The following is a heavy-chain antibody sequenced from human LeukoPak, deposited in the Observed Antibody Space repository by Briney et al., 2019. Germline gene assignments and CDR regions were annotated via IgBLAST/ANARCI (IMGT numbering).Heavy chain of an antibody. D-gene: IGHD6-19*01. CDR1: GFIFSKYA. V-gene: IGHV3-23*01. CDR2: ISGSGGST. J-gene: IGHJ4*02. CDR3: AKGRGQWLAAINY. Sequence: GGSLRLSCAASGFIFSKYAMSWVRQAPGKGLEWVSAISGSGGSTDYADSVTRRFTISRDNSKNTLYLQMNSLRAEDTAVYYCAKGRGQWLAAINYWGQGTLVTVSS.